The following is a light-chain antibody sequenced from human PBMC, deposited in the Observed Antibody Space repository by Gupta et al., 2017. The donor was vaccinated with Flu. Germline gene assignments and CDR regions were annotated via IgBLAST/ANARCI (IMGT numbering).Light chain of an antibody. CDR2: EVT. V-gene: IGLV2-14*01. CDR3: SSHTSTSTHWV. J-gene: IGLJ3*02. CDR1: SSDIGRYNL. Sequence: SSDIGRYNLVHWYQQHPGKAPKLLIYEVTNRPSGVSKRFSGSKSGNTASLTISALQAEDEADYHCSSHTSTSTHWVFGGGTKLTVL.